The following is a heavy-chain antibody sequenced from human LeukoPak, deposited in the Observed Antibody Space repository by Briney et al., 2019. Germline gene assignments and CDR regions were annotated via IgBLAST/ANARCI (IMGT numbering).Heavy chain of an antibody. V-gene: IGHV1-2*07. Sequence: ASVKVSCKASGYTFTDYYIHWVRQAPGQGLEWMGWINPNSGGTKYAHKFQGRVTMTRDTSISTVYMELSRLKSDDTAIYYCAKEPHYFDSSGYYLDYWGQGTLVTVSS. CDR2: INPNSGGT. CDR1: GYTFTDYY. CDR3: AKEPHYFDSSGYYLDY. D-gene: IGHD3-22*01. J-gene: IGHJ4*02.